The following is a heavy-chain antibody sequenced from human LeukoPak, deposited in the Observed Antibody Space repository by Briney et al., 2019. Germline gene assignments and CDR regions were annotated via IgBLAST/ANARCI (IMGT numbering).Heavy chain of an antibody. D-gene: IGHD4-17*01. V-gene: IGHV4-59*01. J-gene: IGHJ4*02. Sequence: SETLSLTCTVSGGSINSYYWSWIRQPPGKGLEWIGYIYYSGSTNYNPSLKSRVTISVDTSKNQFSLKLSSVTAADTAVYYCASTVTPRKYYFDHWGQGTLVTVSS. CDR2: IYYSGST. CDR3: ASTVTPRKYYFDH. CDR1: GGSINSYY.